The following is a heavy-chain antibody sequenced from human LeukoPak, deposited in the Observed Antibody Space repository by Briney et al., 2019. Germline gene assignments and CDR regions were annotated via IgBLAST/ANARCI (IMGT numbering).Heavy chain of an antibody. CDR3: ARQRRYYDSSGYYPDAFDI. D-gene: IGHD3-22*01. Sequence: SETLSLTCTVSGGSISSSSYYWGWIRQPPGKGLEWIGSIYYSGSTYYNPSLKSRVTISVDTSKNQFSLKLSSVTAADTAVYYCARQRRYYDSSGYYPDAFDIWGQGTMVTVSS. V-gene: IGHV4-39*01. J-gene: IGHJ3*02. CDR1: GGSISSSSYY. CDR2: IYYSGST.